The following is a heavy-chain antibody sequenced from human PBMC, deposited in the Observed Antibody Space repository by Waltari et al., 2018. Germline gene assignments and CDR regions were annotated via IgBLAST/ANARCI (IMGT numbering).Heavy chain of an antibody. Sequence: EVQVVESGGGLVQPGGSLRLSCAASGFTFGSYEMNWFRQAPGKGLEWISYIRSRGGTIYYADSVKGRFTISRDNAKNSLFLQMTSLRADDTAVYYCAAYFDYWGQGTLVTVSS. CDR1: GFTFGSYE. D-gene: IGHD3-16*01. V-gene: IGHV3-48*03. J-gene: IGHJ4*02. CDR2: IRSRGGTI. CDR3: AAYFDY.